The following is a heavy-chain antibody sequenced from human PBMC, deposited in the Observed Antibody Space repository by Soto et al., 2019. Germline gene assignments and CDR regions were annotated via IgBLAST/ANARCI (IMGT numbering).Heavy chain of an antibody. CDR2: IIPIFGTA. CDR3: ASRGARLWGFDY. CDR1: GGTFSSYA. D-gene: IGHD3-16*01. J-gene: IGHJ4*02. Sequence: QVQLVQSGAEVKKPGSSVKVSCKASGGTFSSYAISWVRQAPGQGLEWMGGIIPIFGTANYAQKFQGRVTITADEYTRTAYMELSSLRSEDTAVYYCASRGARLWGFDYWGQGTLVTVSS. V-gene: IGHV1-69*01.